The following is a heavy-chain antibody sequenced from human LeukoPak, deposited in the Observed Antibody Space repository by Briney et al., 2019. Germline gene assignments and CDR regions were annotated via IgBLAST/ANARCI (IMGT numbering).Heavy chain of an antibody. Sequence: PGGSLRLSCAAPGFTFSSYWMTWVRQAPGKGLEWVARLKEDGSETYYVDSVKGRFTISRDNAKNSLYLQMNSLRVEDTAVYYCASGGSWYMSWGQGTLVTVSS. V-gene: IGHV3-7*01. CDR3: ASGGSWYMS. D-gene: IGHD6-13*01. CDR1: GFTFSSYW. CDR2: LKEDGSET. J-gene: IGHJ5*02.